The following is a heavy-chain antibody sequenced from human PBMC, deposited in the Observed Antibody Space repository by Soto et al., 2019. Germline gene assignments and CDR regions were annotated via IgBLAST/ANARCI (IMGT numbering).Heavy chain of an antibody. CDR1: GESVGSGYYY. CDR2: IFYSGST. CDR3: ARGAADTAMVDS. J-gene: IGHJ4*02. D-gene: IGHD5-18*01. Sequence: PSETLSLTCNVSGESVGSGYYYWNWIRQPPGKGLEWLGYIFYSGSTIYNPSLKSRVTISIHTSKSQFSLQLTSVTAADPAVYYCARGAADTAMVDSWGQGTLVTVS. V-gene: IGHV4-61*01.